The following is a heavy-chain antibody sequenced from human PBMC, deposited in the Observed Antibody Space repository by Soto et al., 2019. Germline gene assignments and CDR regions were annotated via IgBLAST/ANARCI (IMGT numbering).Heavy chain of an antibody. J-gene: IGHJ4*02. CDR2: ISYDGRNK. D-gene: IGHD6-19*01. V-gene: IGHV3-30*04. Sequence: PGGSLRLSCAASGFTFSSYAMHWVRQAPGKGLEWVAVISYDGRNKYYADSVKGRLTISRDNSKNTLYLQMNSLRAEDTAVYYCERGSSSGWYSRFDYWGQGTLVTVS. CDR3: ERGSSSGWYSRFDY. CDR1: GFTFSSYA.